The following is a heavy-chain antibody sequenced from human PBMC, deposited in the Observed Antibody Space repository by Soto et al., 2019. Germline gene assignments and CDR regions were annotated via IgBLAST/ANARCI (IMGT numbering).Heavy chain of an antibody. CDR2: IIPIFGTA. CDR1: GYTFTSYG. V-gene: IGHV1-69*13. J-gene: IGHJ6*02. D-gene: IGHD2-15*01. Sequence: QVQLVQSGAEVKKPGASVKVSCKASGYTFTSYGISWVRQAPGQGLEWMGWIIPIFGTANYAQKFQGRVTITADESTSTAYMELSSLRSEDTAVYYCASSEVVAATRDYYYYGMDVWGQGTTVTVSS. CDR3: ASSEVVAATRDYYYYGMDV.